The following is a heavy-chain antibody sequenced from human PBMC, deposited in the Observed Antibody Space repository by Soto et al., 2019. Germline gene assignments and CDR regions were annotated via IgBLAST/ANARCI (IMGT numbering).Heavy chain of an antibody. CDR3: ARGSSVYESSGYAFDY. CDR1: GFTFSSYW. Sequence: VGSLRLSCAASGFTFSSYWMSCVRQAPGKGLEWVANIKQDGSHKFYVDSVKGRFTMSRDNDRNSLYLQMSSLRAEDTAVYYCARGSSVYESSGYAFDYWGQGSLVTVSS. V-gene: IGHV3-7*01. D-gene: IGHD3-22*01. J-gene: IGHJ4*02. CDR2: IKQDGSHK.